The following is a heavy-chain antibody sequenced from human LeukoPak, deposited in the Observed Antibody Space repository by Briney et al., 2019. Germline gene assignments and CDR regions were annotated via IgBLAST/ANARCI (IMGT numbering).Heavy chain of an antibody. CDR1: IVSLNTYF. D-gene: IGHD3-9*01. Sequence: SETLSLTCTVSIVSLNTYFWTWVRQPAGKGLEWLGRVSDTGRAYYHPSLESRVTISLDTSKNQFSLKVTSVTAADTAVYYCARGKEMTRTSGYYSFDFWGQGTQVSVSS. V-gene: IGHV4-4*07. J-gene: IGHJ4*02. CDR3: ARGKEMTRTSGYYSFDF. CDR2: VSDTGRA.